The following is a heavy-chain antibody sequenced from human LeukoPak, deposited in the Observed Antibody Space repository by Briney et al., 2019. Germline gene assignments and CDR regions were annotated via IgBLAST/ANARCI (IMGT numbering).Heavy chain of an antibody. D-gene: IGHD4/OR15-4a*01. Sequence: HPGGSLRLSCAASGFTFSSYGMHWVRQAPGKGLEWVANIHRDGSEKNYVDSVRGRFTISRDNAENSLYLQMDSLRAEDTAVYFCARGWCSPQCHGVGDWGKGTTVTVSS. J-gene: IGHJ6*04. CDR2: IHRDGSEK. CDR1: GFTFSSYG. V-gene: IGHV3-7*03. CDR3: ARGWCSPQCHGVGD.